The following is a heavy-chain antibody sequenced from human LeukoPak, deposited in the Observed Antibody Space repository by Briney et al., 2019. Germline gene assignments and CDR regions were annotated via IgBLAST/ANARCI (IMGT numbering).Heavy chain of an antibody. CDR3: AKAWPNSGNYYYDY. V-gene: IGHV3-23*01. J-gene: IGHJ4*02. CDR2: ISGSGAIT. Sequence: PGGSLRLSCAASGFTFSSSAMNWVCQAPGKGLECVSGISGSGAITYYADSVKGRFTISRDNSLNTLYLQMNSLRADDTAVYYRAKAWPNSGNYYYDYWGQGTLVTVSP. D-gene: IGHD3-22*01. CDR1: GFTFSSSA.